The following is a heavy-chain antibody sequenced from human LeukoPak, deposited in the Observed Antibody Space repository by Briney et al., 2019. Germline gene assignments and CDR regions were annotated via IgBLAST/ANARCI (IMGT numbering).Heavy chain of an antibody. CDR2: ISSSSSYI. CDR3: ARGPSYYYDSSGYQAYFDY. D-gene: IGHD3-22*01. CDR1: GFTFSSYT. Sequence: GGSLRLSCAASGFTFSSYTMSWVRQAPGKGLEWVSSISSSSSYIYYADSVKGRFTISRDNAKNSLYLQMNSLRAEDTAVYYCARGPSYYYDSSGYQAYFDYWGQGTLVTVSS. J-gene: IGHJ4*02. V-gene: IGHV3-21*01.